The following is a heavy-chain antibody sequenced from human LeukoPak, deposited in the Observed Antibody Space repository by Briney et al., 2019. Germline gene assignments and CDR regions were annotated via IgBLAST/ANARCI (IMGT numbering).Heavy chain of an antibody. CDR2: INHSGSA. Sequence: TSETLSLTCAVYGGSFSRYYWTWIRQPPGKGLEWIGEINHSGSANYNPSLKSRVTISVDASKSQFSLRLSSVTAADTAVYYCARVGPITKGAATHNWFDPWGQGTLVTVSS. CDR1: GGSFSRYY. CDR3: ARVGPITKGAATHNWFDP. D-gene: IGHD3-10*01. V-gene: IGHV4-34*01. J-gene: IGHJ5*02.